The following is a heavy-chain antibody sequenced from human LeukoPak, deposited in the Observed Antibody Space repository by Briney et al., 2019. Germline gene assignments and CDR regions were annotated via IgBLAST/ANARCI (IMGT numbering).Heavy chain of an antibody. CDR2: FSHSGST. D-gene: IGHD3-3*01. Sequence: SETLSLTCSVSGYSISGGYYWGWIRQPPGEGLEWIGSFSHSGSTYYNPSLKSRVTISVDTSKNRFSLKLSSVTAADTAVYYCARVRRVFGVVINNNYYYYMDVWGKGTTVTVSS. J-gene: IGHJ6*03. CDR3: ARVRRVFGVVINNNYYYYMDV. CDR1: GYSISGGYY. V-gene: IGHV4-38-2*02.